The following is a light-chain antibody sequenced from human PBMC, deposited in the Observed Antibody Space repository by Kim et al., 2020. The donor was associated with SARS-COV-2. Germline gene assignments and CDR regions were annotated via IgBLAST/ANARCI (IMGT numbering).Light chain of an antibody. CDR3: QQYDTYST. CDR2: DAS. V-gene: IGKV1-5*01. CDR1: QSIGSW. J-gene: IGKJ1*01. Sequence: DIQMTQSPSTLSASVGDRVTITCRASQSIGSWLAWYQQRPGQAPKLLIYDASYLESGVPSRFSGRGSGTEFTLTITSLQPDDFATYYCQQYDTYSTFGRGTKVDIK.